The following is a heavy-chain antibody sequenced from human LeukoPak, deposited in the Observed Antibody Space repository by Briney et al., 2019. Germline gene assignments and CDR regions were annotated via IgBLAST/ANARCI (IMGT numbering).Heavy chain of an antibody. CDR3: ASRPFETTVVPWDFY. Sequence: VESLKISCKGSGYSFTSYWIGWVRQMPGKGLEWMGIIYPGDSDTRYSPSFQGQVTISADKSISTAYLQWSSLKASDTAMYYCASRPFETTVVPWDFYWGQGTQVTVSS. CDR1: GYSFTSYW. CDR2: IYPGDSDT. V-gene: IGHV5-51*01. D-gene: IGHD4-23*01. J-gene: IGHJ4*02.